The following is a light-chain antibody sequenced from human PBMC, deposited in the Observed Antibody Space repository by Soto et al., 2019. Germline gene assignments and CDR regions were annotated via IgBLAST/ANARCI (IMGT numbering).Light chain of an antibody. CDR1: SSDVGSYNL. J-gene: IGLJ1*01. V-gene: IGLV2-23*01. CDR2: EGS. Sequence: QSALTQPASVSGSPGQSITISCTGTSSDVGSYNLVSWYQQHPGKAPKLMIYEGSNRPSGVSNRFSGSKSGNTASLTISGLQADDDADYYCCSYAGSSTPYVFGTGTKLTVL. CDR3: CSYAGSSTPYV.